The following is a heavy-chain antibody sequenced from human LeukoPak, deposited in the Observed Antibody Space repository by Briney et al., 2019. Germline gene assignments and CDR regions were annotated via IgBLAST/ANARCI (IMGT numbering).Heavy chain of an antibody. Sequence: SETLSLTCAVYGGSFSGYYWSWIRQPPGKGLVWIGEINHSGSTNYNPSLKSRVTISFDTSNNQFSLKLSSVTAADTAVYYCARGFRGGYNYWGQGTLVTVSS. CDR1: GGSFSGYY. D-gene: IGHD5-24*01. CDR3: ARGFRGGYNY. V-gene: IGHV4-34*01. J-gene: IGHJ4*02. CDR2: INHSGST.